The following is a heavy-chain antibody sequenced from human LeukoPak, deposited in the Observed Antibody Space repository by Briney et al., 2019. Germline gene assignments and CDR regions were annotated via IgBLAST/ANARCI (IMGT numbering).Heavy chain of an antibody. D-gene: IGHD2-21*02. CDR3: ARVSPMTDGAFDP. Sequence: LGGSLRLSCEGSGFMFGNHGLIWVRQAPGKGLDWLSFIGPSGVTRLYANSVKGRFTISRDNAENSVFLQMNSLRVEDTAVYYCARVSPMTDGAFDPWGQGVMVTVSS. V-gene: IGHV3-48*04. CDR1: GFMFGNHG. J-gene: IGHJ3*01. CDR2: IGPSGVTR.